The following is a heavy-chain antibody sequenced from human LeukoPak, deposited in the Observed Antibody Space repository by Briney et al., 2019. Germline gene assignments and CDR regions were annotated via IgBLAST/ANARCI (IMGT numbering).Heavy chain of an antibody. V-gene: IGHV3-21*01. CDR3: ASLTGVYGDSYYFDY. CDR1: GFTFSSYS. J-gene: IGHJ4*02. CDR2: ISSSSSYI. Sequence: GGSLRLSCAASGFTFSSYSMNWVRQAPGKGLEWVSSISSSSSYIYYADSVKGRFTISRDNAKNSLYLQMNSLGAEDTAVYYCASLTGVYGDSYYFDYWGQGTLVTVSS. D-gene: IGHD4-17*01.